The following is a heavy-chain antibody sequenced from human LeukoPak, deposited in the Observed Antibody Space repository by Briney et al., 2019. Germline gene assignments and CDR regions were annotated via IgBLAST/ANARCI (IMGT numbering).Heavy chain of an antibody. Sequence: SETLSLTCTVSGGSISSYYWSWIRQPAGKGLEWIGRIYTSGSTNYNPSLKSRVTMSVDTSKNQFSLKLSSVTAADTAVYYCARGFPQDDSSGYYVDYWGQGTLVTVSS. V-gene: IGHV4-4*07. CDR2: IYTSGST. J-gene: IGHJ4*02. CDR3: ARGFPQDDSSGYYVDY. D-gene: IGHD3-22*01. CDR1: GGSISSYY.